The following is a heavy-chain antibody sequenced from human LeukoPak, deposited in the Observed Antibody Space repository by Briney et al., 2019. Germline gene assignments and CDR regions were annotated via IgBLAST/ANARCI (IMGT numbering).Heavy chain of an antibody. J-gene: IGHJ4*02. CDR1: GFTFSSYG. D-gene: IGHD3-10*01. Sequence: PGGSLRLSCAASGFTFSSYGMHWVRQAPGKGLEWVAFIRYDGSNKYYADSVKGRFTISRDNSKNTLYLQMNSLRTEDTALYYCAKGLGSGSYWAFDYWGQGTLVTVSS. CDR3: AKGLGSGSYWAFDY. CDR2: IRYDGSNK. V-gene: IGHV3-30*02.